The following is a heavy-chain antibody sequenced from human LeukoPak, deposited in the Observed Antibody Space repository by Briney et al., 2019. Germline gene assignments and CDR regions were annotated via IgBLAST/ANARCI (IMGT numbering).Heavy chain of an antibody. D-gene: IGHD3-22*01. Sequence: SETLSLTCTVSGGSISSYYWSWIRHPPGKGLEWIGYIYYSGSTNYNPSLKSRVTISVDTSKNQFSLKLSSVTAADTAVYYCARDKFYDSSGSSRWFDPWGQGTLVTVSS. V-gene: IGHV4-59*01. CDR2: IYYSGST. J-gene: IGHJ5*02. CDR3: ARDKFYDSSGSSRWFDP. CDR1: GGSISSYY.